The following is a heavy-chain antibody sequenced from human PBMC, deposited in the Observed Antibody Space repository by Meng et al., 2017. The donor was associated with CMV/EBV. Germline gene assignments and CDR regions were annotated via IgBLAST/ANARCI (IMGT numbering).Heavy chain of an antibody. CDR2: IKQDGSEK. V-gene: IGHV3-7*01. CDR1: GFTFSSYW. D-gene: IGHD3-10*01. Sequence: GGSLRLSCAASGFTFSSYWMSWVRQAPGKGLEWVANIKQDGSEKYYVDSVKGRFTISRDNAKNSLYLQMNSLRAEDTAVYYCAKNHEYGSGSYLGLDYWGQGTLVTVSS. CDR3: AKNHEYGSGSYLGLDY. J-gene: IGHJ4*02.